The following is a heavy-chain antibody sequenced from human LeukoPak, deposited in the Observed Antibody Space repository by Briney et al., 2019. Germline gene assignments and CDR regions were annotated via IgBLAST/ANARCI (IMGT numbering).Heavy chain of an antibody. V-gene: IGHV4-59*08. CDR3: ARHIGGGIEDMDV. CDR2: IYVTGT. D-gene: IGHD3-16*02. J-gene: IGHJ6*03. CDR1: GGSIGTYY. Sequence: PSETLSLTCTVSGGSIGTYYWSWLRQSPGKGLEWIGYIYVTGTRYNPYLQSRVTISVDRSRNQFFLKMSSVTAADTAVYYCARHIGGGIEDMDVWGKGTKVIVSS.